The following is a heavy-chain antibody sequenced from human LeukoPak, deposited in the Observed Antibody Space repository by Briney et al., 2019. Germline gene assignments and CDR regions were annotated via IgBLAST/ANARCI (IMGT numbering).Heavy chain of an antibody. D-gene: IGHD6-13*01. CDR2: IYYSGST. V-gene: IGHV4-59*12. Sequence: SETLSLTCTVSGGSITNYYWSWIRQPPGKGLEWIGYIYYSGSTNYNPSLKSRLTISVDTSKNQFSLKLSSVTAADTAVYYCARAAGTYYYYYMDVWGKGTTVTVSS. CDR3: ARAAGTYYYYYMDV. CDR1: GGSITNYY. J-gene: IGHJ6*03.